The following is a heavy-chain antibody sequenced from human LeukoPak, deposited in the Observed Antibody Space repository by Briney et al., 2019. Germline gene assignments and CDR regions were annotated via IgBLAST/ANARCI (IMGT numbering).Heavy chain of an antibody. V-gene: IGHV4-30-4*08. CDR1: GGSISSGDYY. CDR2: IYYSGGT. J-gene: IGHJ3*02. CDR3: ARAAWLWYYDILTGHRWDAFDI. D-gene: IGHD3-9*01. Sequence: SETLSLTCTVSGGSISSGDYYWSWIRQPPGKGLEWIGYIYYSGGTYYNPSLKSRVTISVDTSKNQFSLKLSSVTAADTAVYYCARAAWLWYYDILTGHRWDAFDIWGQGTMVTVSS.